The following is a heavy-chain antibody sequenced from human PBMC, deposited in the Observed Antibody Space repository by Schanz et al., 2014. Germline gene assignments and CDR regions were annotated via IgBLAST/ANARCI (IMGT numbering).Heavy chain of an antibody. V-gene: IGHV1-69*02. CDR3: ARGTMPGTFDI. Sequence: QVQLVQSGAEVKKPGSSVKVSCKASRSTFSSYTISWVRQARGQGLEWVGRFIPILGVGNYAQQFQGRVTFTADKSTSTAYMELSSLRYEDTALYYCARGTMPGTFDIWGQGTTVTVSS. CDR2: FIPILGVG. J-gene: IGHJ6*02. D-gene: IGHD2-2*01. CDR1: RSTFSSYT.